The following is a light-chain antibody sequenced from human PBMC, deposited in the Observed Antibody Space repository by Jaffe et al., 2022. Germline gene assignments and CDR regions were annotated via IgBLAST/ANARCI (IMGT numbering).Light chain of an antibody. Sequence: DVVMTQSPLSLPVTLGQPASISCRSSQSLVHSDGNTYLNWFQQRPGQSPRRLIYKVSNRDSGVPDRFSGSGSGTDFTLKISRVEAEDVGVYYCMQSIYWPWTFGQGTKVEIK. CDR1: QSLVHSDGNTY. CDR2: KVS. V-gene: IGKV2-30*02. CDR3: MQSIYWPWT. J-gene: IGKJ1*01.